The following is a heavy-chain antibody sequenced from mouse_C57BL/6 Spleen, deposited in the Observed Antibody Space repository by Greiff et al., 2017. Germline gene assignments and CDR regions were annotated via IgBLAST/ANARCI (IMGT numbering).Heavy chain of an antibody. J-gene: IGHJ3*01. CDR1: GYTFTSYW. D-gene: IGHD1-1*01. CDR2: IYPGSGST. V-gene: IGHV1-55*01. Sequence: QVQLQQPGAELVKPGASVKMSCKASGYTFTSYWITWVKQRPGQGLEWIGDIYPGSGSTNYNEKFKSKATLTVDTSSSTAYMQLSSLTSEDSAVYYCARGTTVVAHFAYWGQGTLVTVSA. CDR3: ARGTTVVAHFAY.